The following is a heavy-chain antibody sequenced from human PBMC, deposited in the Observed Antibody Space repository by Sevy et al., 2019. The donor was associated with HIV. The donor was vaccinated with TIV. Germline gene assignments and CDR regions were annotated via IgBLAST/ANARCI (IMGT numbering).Heavy chain of an antibody. CDR1: GYTFTNYG. V-gene: IGHV1-18*04. D-gene: IGHD2-15*01. CDR2: ISAYNGNT. CDR3: AKDRGCGSVGNCYSDS. Sequence: ASVKVSCKASGYTFTNYGISWVRQAPGQGLEWMGWISAYNGNTNYAQSLQGRVTMTTDTSTNTAHMELRSLRSDDTAVYFCAKDRGCGSVGNCYSDSWGQGTLVTVSS. J-gene: IGHJ4*02.